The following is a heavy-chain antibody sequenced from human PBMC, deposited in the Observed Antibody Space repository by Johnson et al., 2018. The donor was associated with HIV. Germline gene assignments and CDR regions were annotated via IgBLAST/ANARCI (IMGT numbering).Heavy chain of an antibody. CDR1: GFTFNYYG. D-gene: IGHD6-13*01. CDR2: IWYDGSNK. CDR3: AKDLHSSSWYYGAFDI. J-gene: IGHJ3*02. Sequence: QVQLVESGGGVVQPGRALRLSCAASGFTFNYYGMHWVRQAPGKGLEWVAVIWYDGSNKYYADSVKGRFTISRDNSKNTLYLQMNSLRAEDTAVYYCAKDLHSSSWYYGAFDIWGQGTMVTVSS. V-gene: IGHV3-33*06.